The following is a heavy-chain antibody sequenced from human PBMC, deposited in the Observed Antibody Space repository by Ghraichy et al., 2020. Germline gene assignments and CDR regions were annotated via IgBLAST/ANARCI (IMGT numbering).Heavy chain of an antibody. CDR3: TRARGVAY. D-gene: IGHD2-15*01. CDR1: GFTLGNHC. V-gene: IGHV3-7*04. J-gene: IGHJ4*02. CDR2: IKYDGSEK. Sequence: GGSLRLSCAASGFTLGNHCMNWVRQAPGKGLEWVANIKYDGSEKYYVGSVKGRFTISRDNAKNSLFLQMNSLRAEDTAVYYCTRARGVAYWGQGALVTVSS.